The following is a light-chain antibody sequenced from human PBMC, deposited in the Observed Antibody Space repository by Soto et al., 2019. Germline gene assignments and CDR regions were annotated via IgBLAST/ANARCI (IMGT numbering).Light chain of an antibody. V-gene: IGLV1-44*01. CDR3: AAWDDSLNGVV. CDR2: SNN. Sequence: QSVPPPPPSASGTPGQRVPISCSGSSSTIGRNTVNWYQQLPGTAPKLLIYSNNQRPSGVPDRFSGSKSGTSASLAISGLQSEDEADYYCAAWDDSLNGVVFGGGTKLTVL. CDR1: SSTIGRNT. J-gene: IGLJ2*01.